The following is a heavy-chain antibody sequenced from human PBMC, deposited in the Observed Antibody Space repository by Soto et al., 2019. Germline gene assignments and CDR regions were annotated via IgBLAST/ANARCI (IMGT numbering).Heavy chain of an antibody. CDR2: IYHGST. J-gene: IGHJ5*02. CDR3: ARITYCGGDCYRGFDP. D-gene: IGHD2-21*02. V-gene: IGHV4-30-2*01. CDR1: GGSISSGGYS. Sequence: QLQLQESGSGLVNPSQTLSLTCTVSGGSISSGGYSWSWIRQPPGKGLEWIGYIYHGSTYYNPSLKSRVTISVDRSKNQFSLKLSSVTAADTAVYYCARITYCGGDCYRGFDPWGQGTLVTVSS.